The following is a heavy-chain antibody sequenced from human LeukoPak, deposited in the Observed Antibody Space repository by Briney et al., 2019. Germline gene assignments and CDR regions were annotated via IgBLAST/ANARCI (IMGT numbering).Heavy chain of an antibody. CDR1: GDSISSYF. V-gene: IGHV4-4*07. CDR3: ARGPPPDFDY. J-gene: IGHJ4*02. Sequence: ETLSLTCTVSGDSISSYFWSWVRQPAGKGLEWIGRIHPSGSTNYNPSLKSRVTLSVDTSKNQFSLKLSSVTAADTAVYYCARGPPPDFDYWGRGTLVTVSS. CDR2: IHPSGST.